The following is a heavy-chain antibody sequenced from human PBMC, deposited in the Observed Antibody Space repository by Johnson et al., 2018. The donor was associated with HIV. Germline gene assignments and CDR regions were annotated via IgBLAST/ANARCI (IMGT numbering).Heavy chain of an antibody. V-gene: IGHV3-11*01. CDR2: ISSSGSTI. CDR3: AKADHSSGWYLAFDI. D-gene: IGHD6-19*01. J-gene: IGHJ3*02. Sequence: QVQLVESGGGVVQPGRSLRLSCAASGFTVSSNYMSWVRQAPGKGLEWVSYISSSGSTIYYADSVKGRFTISRDNSKNTLYLQMNSLRAEDTAVYYCAKADHSSGWYLAFDIWGQGTMVTVSS. CDR1: GFTVSSNY.